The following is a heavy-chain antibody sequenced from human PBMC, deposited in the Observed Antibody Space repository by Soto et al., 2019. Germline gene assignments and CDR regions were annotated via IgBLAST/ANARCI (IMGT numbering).Heavy chain of an antibody. CDR3: ARDKPHDSSGYYYFDY. Sequence: GASVWVSCEGSGYTLSGYFMLWVRQAPGQGLEWMGWINPNSGGTNYAQKFQGRVTMTRDTSISTAYMELSRLRSDDTAVYYCARDKPHDSSGYYYFDYWGQGTLVTVSS. J-gene: IGHJ4*02. V-gene: IGHV1-2*02. CDR1: GYTLSGYF. CDR2: INPNSGGT. D-gene: IGHD3-22*01.